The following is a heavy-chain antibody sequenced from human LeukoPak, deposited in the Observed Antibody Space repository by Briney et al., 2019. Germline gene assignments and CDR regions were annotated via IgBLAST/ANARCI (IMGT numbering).Heavy chain of an antibody. J-gene: IGHJ4*02. CDR2: FYYTGST. Sequence: SETLSLTCTVSGGSISSYYWGWIRQPPGKGLEWIGSFYYTGSTYYNPSLKSRVTISVDTSKNQLSLNVNSVTAADTAVYYCARDHASSRWYYYWGQGTLVTVSS. CDR1: GGSISSYY. D-gene: IGHD6-13*01. CDR3: ARDHASSRWYYY. V-gene: IGHV4-39*07.